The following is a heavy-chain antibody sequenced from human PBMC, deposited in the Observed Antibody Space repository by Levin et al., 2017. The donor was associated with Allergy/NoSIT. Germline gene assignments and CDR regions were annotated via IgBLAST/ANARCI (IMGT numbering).Heavy chain of an antibody. CDR3: AKENYDILTGYYHGGVYYFDY. D-gene: IGHD3-9*01. Sequence: GESLKISCAASGFTFSSYGMHWVRQAPGKGLEWVAVISYDGSNKYYADSVKGRFTISRDNSKNTLYLQMNSLRAEDTAVYYCAKENYDILTGYYHGGVYYFDYWGQGTLVTVSS. J-gene: IGHJ4*02. V-gene: IGHV3-30*18. CDR2: ISYDGSNK. CDR1: GFTFSSYG.